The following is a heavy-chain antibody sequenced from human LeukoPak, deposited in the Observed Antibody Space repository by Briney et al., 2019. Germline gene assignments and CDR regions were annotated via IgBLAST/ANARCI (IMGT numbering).Heavy chain of an antibody. CDR1: GFDLSPYT. V-gene: IGHV3-21*01. J-gene: IGHJ4*02. D-gene: IGHD4-17*01. CDR3: ARRVTTFLS. Sequence: PGGSLRLSCSASGFDLSPYTMNWVRQAPGKGLEWVASISSSSTYMYFGDSVKGRFTISRDNAKNTLYLQLHSLRAEDTATYYCARRVTTFLSWGQGTLVIVSS. CDR2: ISSSSTYM.